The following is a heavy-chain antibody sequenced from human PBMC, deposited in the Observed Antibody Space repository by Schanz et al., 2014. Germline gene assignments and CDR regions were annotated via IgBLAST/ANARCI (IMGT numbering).Heavy chain of an antibody. V-gene: IGHV3-11*04. CDR3: ARQRSYFYAMDV. CDR1: GFTFSDYY. CDR2: ISWNSGRI. J-gene: IGHJ6*02. Sequence: QVQLVESGGGLVKPGGSLRLSCAASGFTFSDYYMNWIRQAPGKGLEWVSGISWNSGRIGYADSVKGRFTISRDSAKNSLFLQMHSLRADDTAVYYCARQRSYFYAMDVWGQGTTVTVSS.